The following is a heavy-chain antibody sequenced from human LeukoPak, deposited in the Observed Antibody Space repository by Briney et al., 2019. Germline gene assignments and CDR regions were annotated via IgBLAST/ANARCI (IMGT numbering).Heavy chain of an antibody. Sequence: PSETLSLTCAVSGGSISSSNWWGWVRQPPGRGLECIGEIHHSGTTNYNPSLKSRVTISVDKSKNQFSLKLISVTAADTALYYCAREGPHGSGIYYNPLDYWGQGALVIVSS. CDR3: AREGPHGSGIYYNPLDY. CDR2: IHHSGTT. CDR1: GGSISSSNW. J-gene: IGHJ4*02. V-gene: IGHV4-4*02. D-gene: IGHD3-10*01.